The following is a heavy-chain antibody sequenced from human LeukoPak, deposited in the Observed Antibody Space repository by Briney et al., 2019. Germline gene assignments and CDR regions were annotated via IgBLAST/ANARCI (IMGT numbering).Heavy chain of an antibody. D-gene: IGHD6-19*01. CDR3: ARSAVGGLYYFDY. Sequence: PSETLSLTCTVSRCSLSRYYWSWIRQPAGRGLKWIGFLDYTGNSNYNPSLKSRVTISLHTSKNQFSLKLSSVTAADTAVYYCARSAVGGLYYFDYWGQGTLVTVSS. CDR1: RCSLSRYY. V-gene: IGHV4-59*01. J-gene: IGHJ4*02. CDR2: LDYTGNS.